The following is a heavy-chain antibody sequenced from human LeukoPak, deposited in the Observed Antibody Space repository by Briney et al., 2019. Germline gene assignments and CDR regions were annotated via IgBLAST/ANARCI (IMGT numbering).Heavy chain of an antibody. CDR3: ARGATIFGVVIPWFDP. Sequence: PSETLSLTCAVYGGSFSGYYWSWIRQPPGKGLEWIGEINHSGSTNHNPSLKSRVTISVDTSKNQFSLKLSSVTAADTAVYYCARGATIFGVVIPWFDPWGQGTLVTVSS. V-gene: IGHV4-34*01. J-gene: IGHJ5*02. D-gene: IGHD3-3*01. CDR1: GGSFSGYY. CDR2: INHSGST.